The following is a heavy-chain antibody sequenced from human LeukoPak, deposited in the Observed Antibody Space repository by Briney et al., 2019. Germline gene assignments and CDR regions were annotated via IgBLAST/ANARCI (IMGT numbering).Heavy chain of an antibody. V-gene: IGHV5-51*01. CDR2: IYPGDSDT. J-gene: IGHJ4*02. CDR1: GYSFANYW. Sequence: GESLKISCKGFGYSFANYWIGWVRQMPGKGLEWMGIIYPGDSDTRYSPSFQGQVTITADKSLTTAYLQWSSLKASDTAMYYCARRIAVAGTDYFDYWGQGTLVTVSS. D-gene: IGHD6-19*01. CDR3: ARRIAVAGTDYFDY.